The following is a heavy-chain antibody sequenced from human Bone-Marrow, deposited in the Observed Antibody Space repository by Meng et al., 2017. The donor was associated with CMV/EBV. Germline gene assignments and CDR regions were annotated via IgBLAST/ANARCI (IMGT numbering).Heavy chain of an antibody. CDR2: ISSSGSTI. CDR1: GFTFSDYY. CDR3: AREGTSRKKGIRFDY. Sequence: GESLKISCAASGFTFSDYYMSWIRQAPGKGLEWVSYISSSGSTIYYADSVKGRFTISRDNAKNSLYLQMNSLRAEDTAVYYCAREGTSRKKGIRFDYWGQGTLVTVSS. D-gene: IGHD6-13*01. V-gene: IGHV3-11*01. J-gene: IGHJ4*02.